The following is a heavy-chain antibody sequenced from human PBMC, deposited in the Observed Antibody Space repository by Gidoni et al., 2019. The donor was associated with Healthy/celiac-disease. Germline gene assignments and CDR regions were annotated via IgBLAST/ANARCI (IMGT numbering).Heavy chain of an antibody. V-gene: IGHV4-34*01. Sequence: QVQLQQWGAGLLKPSETLSLTCAVYGGSFSGYYWRWIRQPPGKGLEWIGEINHSGSTNYNPSLKSRVTISVDTSKNQFSLKLSSVTAADTAVYYCARGKKHYDRVWYFDLWGRGTLVTVSS. CDR3: ARGKKHYDRVWYFDL. J-gene: IGHJ2*01. CDR2: INHSGST. CDR1: GGSFSGYY. D-gene: IGHD3-22*01.